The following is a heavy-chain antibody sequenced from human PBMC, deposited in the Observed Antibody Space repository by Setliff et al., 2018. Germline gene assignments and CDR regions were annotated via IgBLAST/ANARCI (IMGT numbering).Heavy chain of an antibody. D-gene: IGHD2-2*01. J-gene: IGHJ4*02. CDR2: ITGGGGST. CDR3: ARAHSSTLSVHDY. Sequence: GGSLRLSCAASGFTFSTYWMSWVRRAPGKGLAWVSGITGGGGSTYYADPVKGRFTISRDNSKNTLYLQMNSLRAEDTAVYYCARAHSSTLSVHDYWGQGTLVTVSS. V-gene: IGHV3-23*01. CDR1: GFTFSTYW.